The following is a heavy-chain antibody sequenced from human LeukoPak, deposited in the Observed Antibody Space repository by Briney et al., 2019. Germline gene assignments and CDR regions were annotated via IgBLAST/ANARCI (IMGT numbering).Heavy chain of an antibody. D-gene: IGHD3-22*01. Sequence: PGGSLRLSCAASGFTFDDYAMHWVRHAPGKGLEWVSGISWNSSSIGYADSVKGRFTISRDNAKNSLYLQMNSLRAEDMALYYCAKAVHYYDSSGYLYFDYWGQGTLVTVSS. CDR2: ISWNSSSI. CDR3: AKAVHYYDSSGYLYFDY. V-gene: IGHV3-9*03. J-gene: IGHJ4*02. CDR1: GFTFDDYA.